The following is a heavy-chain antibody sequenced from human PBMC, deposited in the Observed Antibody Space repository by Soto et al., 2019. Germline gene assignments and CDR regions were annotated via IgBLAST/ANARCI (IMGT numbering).Heavy chain of an antibody. CDR3: ATDFPGY. CDR2: IKQDGSDM. CDR1: GFTFSSYW. V-gene: IGHV3-7*01. Sequence: GGSLRLSCAASGFTFSSYWMSWVRHPPGKGLEWVANIKQDGSDMYYVDSVKGRFTISRDNAKNSLYLQLSSLRAEDTAVYYCATDFPGYWGQGTQVTVSS. J-gene: IGHJ4*02.